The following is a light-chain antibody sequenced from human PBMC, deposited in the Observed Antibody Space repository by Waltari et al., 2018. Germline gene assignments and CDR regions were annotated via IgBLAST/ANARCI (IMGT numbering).Light chain of an antibody. J-gene: IGLJ3*02. V-gene: IGLV1-44*01. CDR3: ASWDANLSGRV. CDR1: ISNIGRNA. Sequence: QSVLTQPPSASGTPGQRVTISCSGSISNIGRNAVNWYRQLPGAAPNLLIYANNQWPSGVPDRYSGSKSGTSASLAISGLQSEDEAHYYCASWDANLSGRVFGGGTKVTVL. CDR2: ANN.